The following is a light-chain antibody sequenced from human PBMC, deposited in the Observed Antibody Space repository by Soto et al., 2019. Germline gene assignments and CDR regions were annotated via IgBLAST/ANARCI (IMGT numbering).Light chain of an antibody. V-gene: IGLV2-14*01. Sequence: QSVLTQPASWSGSPGQSITISCTGTSSDVGGYNYVSWYQQHPGKAPKLMIYEVSNRPSGVSNRFSGSTSGNTASMTISGLQAEDEADYYCSSYTSRSPLVFGGGTKLTVL. CDR2: EVS. J-gene: IGLJ3*02. CDR3: SSYTSRSPLV. CDR1: SSDVGGYNY.